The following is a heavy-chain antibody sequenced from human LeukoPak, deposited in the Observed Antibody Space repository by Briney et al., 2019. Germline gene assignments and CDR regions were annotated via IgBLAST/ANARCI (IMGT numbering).Heavy chain of an antibody. CDR1: SGSISSYY. Sequence: SETLSLTCTVSSGSISSYYWSWIRQPPGKGLEWIGYIYYSGSTNYNPSLKSRVTISVDTSKNQFSLKLSSVTAADTAVYYCARVSGDILTGYYSDYWGQGTLVTVSS. V-gene: IGHV4-59*01. CDR2: IYYSGST. D-gene: IGHD3-9*01. CDR3: ARVSGDILTGYYSDY. J-gene: IGHJ4*02.